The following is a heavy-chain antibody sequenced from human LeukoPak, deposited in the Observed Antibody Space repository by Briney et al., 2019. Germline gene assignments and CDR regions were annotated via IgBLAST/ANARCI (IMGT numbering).Heavy chain of an antibody. J-gene: IGHJ4*02. V-gene: IGHV1-69*13. CDR3: ARGRMTTVTPLGY. CDR2: IIPIFGTA. D-gene: IGHD4-11*01. Sequence: SVKVSCKASGDTFSSYAISWVRQAPGQGLEWMGGIIPIFGTANYAQKFQVRVTITADESTSTAYMELSSLRSEDTAVYYCARGRMTTVTPLGYWGQGTLVTVSS. CDR1: GDTFSSYA.